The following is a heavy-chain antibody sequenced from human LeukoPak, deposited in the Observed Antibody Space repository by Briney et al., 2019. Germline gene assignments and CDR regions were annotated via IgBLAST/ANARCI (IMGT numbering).Heavy chain of an antibody. J-gene: IGHJ1*01. D-gene: IGHD3-22*01. V-gene: IGHV3-11*06. CDR3: ARHGLYDSTDYWTFQD. CDR1: VFTFSDYY. Sequence: GVSLRLSCAASVFTFSDYYTICICQAPGKGVEGISYMISSSNYKNCPDSVQGRFTISRNNPKNPPYLKINGLRAVETAVYYCARHGLYDSTDYWTFQDWGQGTLVTVSS. CDR2: MISSSNYK.